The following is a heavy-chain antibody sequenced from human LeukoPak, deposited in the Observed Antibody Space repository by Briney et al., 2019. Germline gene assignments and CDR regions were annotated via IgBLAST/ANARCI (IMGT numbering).Heavy chain of an antibody. CDR3: ARYSSSWYWFDP. V-gene: IGHV4-59*01. CDR2: IYYSGST. D-gene: IGHD6-13*01. Sequence: SETLSLTCTVSGGSISSYYWSWIRQPPGKGLEWIGYIYYSGSTNYNPSLKSRVTISVDTSKNQFSLKLSSVTAADTAVYYCARYSSSWYWFDPWGQGTLVTVSS. CDR1: GGSISSYY. J-gene: IGHJ5*02.